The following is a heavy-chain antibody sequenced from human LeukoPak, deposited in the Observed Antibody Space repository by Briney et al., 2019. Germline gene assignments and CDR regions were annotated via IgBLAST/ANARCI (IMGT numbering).Heavy chain of an antibody. J-gene: IGHJ5*02. V-gene: IGHV3-9*01. CDR3: AKDYSGSFNWFDP. Sequence: SLRLSCAASGFAFGNYAMHWVRQAPGKGLEWVSGISWTSGSIGYADSVKGRFTISRDNAKNSLYLQMNSLRAEDTALYYCAKDYSGSFNWFDPWGQGTLVTVSS. CDR1: GFAFGNYA. D-gene: IGHD5-12*01. CDR2: ISWTSGSI.